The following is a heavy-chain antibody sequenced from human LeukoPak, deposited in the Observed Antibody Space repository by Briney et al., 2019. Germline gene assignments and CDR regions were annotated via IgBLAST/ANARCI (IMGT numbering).Heavy chain of an antibody. V-gene: IGHV4-39*07. J-gene: IGHJ5*02. CDR2: IHYSGNT. CDR3: VRLQKAAAGNRWFDP. Sequence: SETLSLTCTVSGCSISSSTYYWGWIRQPPGKGLEWIVSIHYSGNTYYNPSLKSRITISVDTSKNQFSLKVSSVTAAETAVYYCVRLQKAAAGNRWFDPWGQGTLVTVSS. D-gene: IGHD6-13*01. CDR1: GCSISSSTYY.